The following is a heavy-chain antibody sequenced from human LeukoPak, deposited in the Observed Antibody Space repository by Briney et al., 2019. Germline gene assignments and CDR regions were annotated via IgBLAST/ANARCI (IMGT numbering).Heavy chain of an antibody. CDR3: ARGEGGDEELELHHYFDY. CDR2: INHSGST. Sequence: SETLSLTCAVYGGSFSGYYWSWIRQPPGKGLEWIGEINHSGSTNYNPSLKSRVTISVDTSKNQFSLKLSSVTAADTAVYYCARGEGGDEELELHHYFDYWGQGTLVTVSS. D-gene: IGHD1-7*01. CDR1: GGSFSGYY. V-gene: IGHV4-34*01. J-gene: IGHJ4*02.